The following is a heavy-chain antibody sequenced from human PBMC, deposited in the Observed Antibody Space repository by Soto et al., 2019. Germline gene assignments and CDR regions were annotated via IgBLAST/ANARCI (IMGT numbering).Heavy chain of an antibody. Sequence: GVLRLSGAAPGFTFSDYYIHWIRRTPGKGLEWISYISGNGEIIQYAASARGRFTISRDNAENSVYLEMDSLRAEDTALYYCARDVDADFRTDFDYWGRGTLVTVS. CDR2: ISGNGEII. V-gene: IGHV3-11*01. CDR1: GFTFSDYY. D-gene: IGHD4-17*01. CDR3: ARDVDADFRTDFDY. J-gene: IGHJ4*02.